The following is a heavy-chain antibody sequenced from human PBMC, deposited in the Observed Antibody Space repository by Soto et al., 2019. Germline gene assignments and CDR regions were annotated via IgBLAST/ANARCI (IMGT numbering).Heavy chain of an antibody. CDR3: VNGGWLGD. Sequence: EVQLVESGGGLVQPGESLRLSCVASGFTFRNNWMHWARQAPGKGLVWVAHINNDGSRAIYADSVKGRFTISRDNAKNRLFLLMDSLRVEDTAVYYCVNGGWLGDWGQGTLVTVSS. CDR1: GFTFRNNW. J-gene: IGHJ4*02. V-gene: IGHV3-74*01. CDR2: INNDGSRA. D-gene: IGHD3-10*01.